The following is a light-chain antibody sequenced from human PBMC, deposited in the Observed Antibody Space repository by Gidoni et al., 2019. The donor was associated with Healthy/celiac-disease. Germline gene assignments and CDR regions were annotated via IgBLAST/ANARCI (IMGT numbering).Light chain of an antibody. Sequence: EIVMTQSPATLSVSPGERATLSCRASQSVSSNLAWYQQKPGQAPRLLIYGASTRATGIPARFSGSGSGTEFTLTISSLQSEDFAVYYCQQRDTFXXXTKLEIK. CDR2: GAS. CDR1: QSVSSN. J-gene: IGKJ2*01. V-gene: IGKV3-15*01. CDR3: QQRDT.